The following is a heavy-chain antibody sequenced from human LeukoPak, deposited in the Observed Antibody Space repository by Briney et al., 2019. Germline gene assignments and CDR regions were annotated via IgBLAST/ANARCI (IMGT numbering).Heavy chain of an antibody. CDR1: GFTFSDYA. CDR3: AKDGARHGGTTYFFDY. Sequence: PGGFLRLSCAASGFTFSDYAMSWVRQAPGKGLEWVSAISGGAGFTFYADSVKGRFTISRDNFKNTLYLQMNSLRAEDTAIYYCAKDGARHGGTTYFFDYWGQGTLVTVSS. V-gene: IGHV3-23*01. J-gene: IGHJ4*02. CDR2: ISGGAGFT. D-gene: IGHD4-23*01.